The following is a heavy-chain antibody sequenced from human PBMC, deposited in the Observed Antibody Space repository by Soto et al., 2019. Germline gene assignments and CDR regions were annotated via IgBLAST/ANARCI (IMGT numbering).Heavy chain of an antibody. V-gene: IGHV1-8*01. CDR2: INPNSGNI. D-gene: IGHD3-10*01. CDR3: ARGRASGSYYLLDY. J-gene: IGHJ4*02. Sequence: QVQRVQSGAEVKKPGASVKVSCKASGNTFTSYDINWVRQATGHGLEWMGWINPNSGNIGYAQKFQGRVTMTRDTAIRTAYMEVSRLRSDDTAVYYCARGRASGSYYLLDYWGQGTLVTVSS. CDR1: GNTFTSYD.